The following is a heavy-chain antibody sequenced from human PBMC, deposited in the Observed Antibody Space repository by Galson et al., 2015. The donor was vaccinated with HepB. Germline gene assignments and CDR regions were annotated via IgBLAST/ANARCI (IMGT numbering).Heavy chain of an antibody. V-gene: IGHV3-30-3*01. D-gene: IGHD4-23*01. J-gene: IGHJ4*02. CDR2: ISYDGSNK. CDR3: AREGKYYGGNSLGYFDY. Sequence: SLRLSCAASGFTFSSYAMHWVRQAPGKGLEWVAVISYDGSNKYYADYVEGRFTISRDNSKNTLYLQMNSLRAEDTAVYYCAREGKYYGGNSLGYFDYWGQGTLVTVSS. CDR1: GFTFSSYA.